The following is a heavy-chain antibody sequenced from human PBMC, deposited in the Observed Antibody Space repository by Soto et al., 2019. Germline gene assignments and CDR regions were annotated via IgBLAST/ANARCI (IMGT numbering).Heavy chain of an antibody. CDR2: ISYDGSNK. Sequence: PGGSLRLSCAASGFPFSSYAMHWVRQAPGKGLEWVAVISYDGSNKYYADSVKGRFTISRDNSKNTLYLQMNSLRAEDTAVYYCARVGGSGSYWPFDYWGQGTLVTLSS. D-gene: IGHD3-10*01. CDR3: ARVGGSGSYWPFDY. CDR1: GFPFSSYA. V-gene: IGHV3-30-3*01. J-gene: IGHJ4*02.